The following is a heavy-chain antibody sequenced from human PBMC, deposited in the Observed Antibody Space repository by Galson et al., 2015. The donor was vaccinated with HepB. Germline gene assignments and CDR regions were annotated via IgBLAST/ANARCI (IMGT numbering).Heavy chain of an antibody. D-gene: IGHD3-22*01. CDR2: ISSSSSYI. Sequence: SLRLSCAASGFTFSSYSMNWVRQAPGKGLEWVSSISSSSSYIYYADSVKGRLTISRDNAKNSLYLQMNSLRAEDTAVYYCARDRGIVVVITNDFDYWGQGTLVTVSS. V-gene: IGHV3-21*01. J-gene: IGHJ4*02. CDR3: ARDRGIVVVITNDFDY. CDR1: GFTFSSYS.